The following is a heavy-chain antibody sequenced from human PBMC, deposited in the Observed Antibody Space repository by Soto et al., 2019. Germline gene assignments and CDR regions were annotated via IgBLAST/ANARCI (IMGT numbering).Heavy chain of an antibody. CDR3: AREANTIYAPHGLDV. D-gene: IGHD3-3*01. CDR1: YS. J-gene: IGHJ6*02. V-gene: IGHV3-21*01. CDR2: LSSGSFYI. Sequence: YSMSWVRQAPGQGLEWLASLSSGSFYIFHADSIRGRFTISRDDAKNLLFLQMNSLTIEDTATYYCAREANTIYAPHGLDVWGQGTAVTVSS.